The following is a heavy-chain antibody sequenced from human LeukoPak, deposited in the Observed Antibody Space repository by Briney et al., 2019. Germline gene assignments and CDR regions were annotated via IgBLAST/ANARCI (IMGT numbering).Heavy chain of an antibody. CDR3: AREYYDSSGSIDY. Sequence: GASVKVSCKASGGTFSSYAISWVRQAPGQGLEWMGRIIPIFGTANYAQKFQGRVTITTDESTSTAYMELSSLRSEDTAVYYCAREYYDSSGSIDYWGQGTLVTVSS. CDR1: GGTFSSYA. CDR2: IIPIFGTA. V-gene: IGHV1-69*05. D-gene: IGHD3-22*01. J-gene: IGHJ4*02.